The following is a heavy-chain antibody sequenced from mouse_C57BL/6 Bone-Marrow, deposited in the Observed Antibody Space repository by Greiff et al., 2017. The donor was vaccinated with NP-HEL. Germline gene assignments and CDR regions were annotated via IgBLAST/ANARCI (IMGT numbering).Heavy chain of an antibody. CDR3: ARVSIYYGNYDDAMDD. J-gene: IGHJ4*01. Sequence: EVHLVESGGGLVQSGRSLRLSCATSGFTFSDFYMEWVRQAPGKGLEWIAASRNKANDYTTEYSASVKGRFIVSRDTYESILYLQMNALRAEDTDIYYCARVSIYYGNYDDAMDDWGQGTSVTVSS. CDR1: GFTFSDFY. V-gene: IGHV7-1*01. D-gene: IGHD2-1*01. CDR2: SRNKANDYTT.